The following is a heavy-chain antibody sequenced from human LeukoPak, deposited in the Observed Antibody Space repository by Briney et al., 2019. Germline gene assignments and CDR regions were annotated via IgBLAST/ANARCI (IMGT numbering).Heavy chain of an antibody. Sequence: GGSLRLSCAASGFILSSYWLHWVRQAPGKGLVWVSRINFDGSSTNYADPVKGRFTISRDNAKNTLYLQMNSLRAEDTAVYYCARANNFDYWGQGTLVTVSS. CDR3: ARANNFDY. D-gene: IGHD4/OR15-4a*01. CDR2: INFDGSST. CDR1: GFILSSYW. V-gene: IGHV3-74*01. J-gene: IGHJ4*02.